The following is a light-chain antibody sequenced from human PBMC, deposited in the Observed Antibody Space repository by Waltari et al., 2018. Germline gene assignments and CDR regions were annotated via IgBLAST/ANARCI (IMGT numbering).Light chain of an antibody. CDR3: AAWDGSLSGWV. CDR2: RTN. Sequence: QSALTPPPSTSGTPGQRVTIPCSGTRANIGGNNVFWYQQLPGSAPKLLIYRTNQRPAWVADRFSGSKSGTSGSLAISGVRSEDEADYYCAAWDGSLSGWVFGGGTKLTVL. V-gene: IGLV1-47*01. J-gene: IGLJ3*02. CDR1: RANIGGNN.